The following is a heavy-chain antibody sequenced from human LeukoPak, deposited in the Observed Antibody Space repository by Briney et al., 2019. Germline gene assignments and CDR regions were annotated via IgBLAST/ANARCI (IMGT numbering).Heavy chain of an antibody. V-gene: IGHV3-7*03. CDR1: GFTFSSYW. Sequence: GGTLRLSCAASGFTFSSYWMSWVRQAPGKGREGVANIKQDGSEKYYVDSVKGRFTISRDNAKNSLYLQMNSLRAEDTAVYYCAKGYSYGRFDYWGQGTLVTVSS. CDR3: AKGYSYGRFDY. CDR2: IKQDGSEK. D-gene: IGHD5-18*01. J-gene: IGHJ4*02.